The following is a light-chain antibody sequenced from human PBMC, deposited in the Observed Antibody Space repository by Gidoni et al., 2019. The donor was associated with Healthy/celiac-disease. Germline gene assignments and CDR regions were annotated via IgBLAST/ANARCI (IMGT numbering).Light chain of an antibody. J-gene: IGKJ2*01. CDR2: GAS. V-gene: IGKV3-20*01. CDR3: QQYGSSPHT. CDR1: QSVSSSY. Sequence: EIVLTQSPGTLSLSPGERATLSCRASQSVSSSYLAWYQQKTGQAPRLLIYGASSRATGIPDRFSGSGSGTDFTLTISRLEPEDFAVYYCQQYGSSPHTFGKGTKLEIK.